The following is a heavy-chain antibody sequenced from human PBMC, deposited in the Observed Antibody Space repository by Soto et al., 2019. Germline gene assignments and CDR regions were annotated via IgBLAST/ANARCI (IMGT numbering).Heavy chain of an antibody. Sequence: EVQLVESGGGLVQPGGSLRLSCVASGFTFSDHYMDWVRQTPGKGLEWVGRIRNKGNSYTTVYAASVKGRFTISRDDSKISMYLQMNSMKTEDTAVYYCTRGPNFSSLVTTWDSWGQGTLVTVSS. J-gene: IGHJ5*01. CDR3: TRGPNFSSLVTTWDS. CDR2: IRNKGNSYTT. V-gene: IGHV3-72*01. D-gene: IGHD4-17*01. CDR1: GFTFSDHY.